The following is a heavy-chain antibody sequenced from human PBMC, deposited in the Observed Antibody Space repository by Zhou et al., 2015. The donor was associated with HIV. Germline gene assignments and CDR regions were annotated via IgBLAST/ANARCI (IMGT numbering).Heavy chain of an antibody. Sequence: QVQLVQSGAEVKKPGSSVKVSCKASGGTFSSYAISWVRQAPGQGLEWMGGIIPIFGTANYAQKFQGRVTITADESTSTAYMELSSLRSEDTAVYYCARVIAVAGTRGWAGEPFDYWGQGTLVTVSS. CDR3: ARVIAVAGTRGWAGEPFDY. CDR1: GGTFSSYA. D-gene: IGHD6-19*01. CDR2: IIPIFGTA. J-gene: IGHJ4*02. V-gene: IGHV1-69*12.